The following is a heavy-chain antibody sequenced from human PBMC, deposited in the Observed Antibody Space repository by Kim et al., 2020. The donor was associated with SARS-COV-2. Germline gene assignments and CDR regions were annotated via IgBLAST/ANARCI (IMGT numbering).Heavy chain of an antibody. D-gene: IGHD4-17*01. J-gene: IGHJ6*02. V-gene: IGHV3-7*01. Sequence: GGSLRLSCAASGFTFSSYWMSWVRQAPGKGLEWVANIKQDGSEKYYVDSVKGRFTISRDNAKNSLYLQMNSLRAEDTAVYYCAKPQDYGDYWYYYYGMDVWGQGTTVTVSS. CDR1: GFTFSSYW. CDR2: IKQDGSEK. CDR3: AKPQDYGDYWYYYYGMDV.